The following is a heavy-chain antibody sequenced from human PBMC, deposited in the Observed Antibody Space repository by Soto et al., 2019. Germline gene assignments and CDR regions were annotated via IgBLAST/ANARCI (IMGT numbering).Heavy chain of an antibody. Sequence: QVQLVQSGAEVKTPGASVKVSCTASGSIFTNYDINWVRQATGQGLEYLGWINPNSGNTGYVQKFQGRVTMTRNTSINTAYMELNSLRSEDTAVYYCARGIKYGDCSRWFDRWGQGTLGSVSS. J-gene: IGHJ5*02. CDR2: INPNSGNT. D-gene: IGHD2-21*02. V-gene: IGHV1-8*01. CDR3: ARGIKYGDCSRWFDR. CDR1: GSIFTNYD.